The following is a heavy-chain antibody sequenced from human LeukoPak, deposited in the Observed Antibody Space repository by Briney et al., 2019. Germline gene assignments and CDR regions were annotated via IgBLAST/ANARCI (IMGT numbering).Heavy chain of an antibody. D-gene: IGHD3-10*01. CDR2: IFYIGST. V-gene: IGHV4-59*08. Sequence: NPSETLSLTCTVSGGSISSYYWSWIRQPPGKGLGWIGYIFYIGSTNYNPSLKSRVTISVDTSKNQFSLKLSSVTAADTAVYYCARHAVRGVPKIYYYYGMDVWGQGTTVTVSS. CDR3: ARHAVRGVPKIYYYYGMDV. CDR1: GGSISSYY. J-gene: IGHJ6*02.